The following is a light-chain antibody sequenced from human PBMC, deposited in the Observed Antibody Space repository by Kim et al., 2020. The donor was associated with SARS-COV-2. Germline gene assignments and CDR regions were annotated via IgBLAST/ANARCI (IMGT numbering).Light chain of an antibody. V-gene: IGKV3-20*01. Sequence: SPGERATLACRASQSVSSSYLAWDQQKPGQAPRLLIYGASSRATGIPDRFSGSGSGTDFTLTISRLEPEDFAVYYCQQYGSSPQTFGQGTKVEIK. CDR3: QQYGSSPQT. J-gene: IGKJ1*01. CDR2: GAS. CDR1: QSVSSSY.